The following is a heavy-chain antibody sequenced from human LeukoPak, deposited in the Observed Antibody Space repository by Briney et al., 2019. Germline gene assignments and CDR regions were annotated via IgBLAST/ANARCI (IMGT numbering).Heavy chain of an antibody. V-gene: IGHV1-8*01. Sequence: ASVKVSCKASGYTFTSYDINWVRQATGQGLEWMGWMNPNSGKTGYAQKFQGRVTMTWDTSISTVYMELSSLRSEDTAIYYCARELRRDDCWGQGTLVTVSS. CDR3: ARELRRDDC. J-gene: IGHJ4*02. D-gene: IGHD2-21*01. CDR2: MNPNSGKT. CDR1: GYTFTSYD.